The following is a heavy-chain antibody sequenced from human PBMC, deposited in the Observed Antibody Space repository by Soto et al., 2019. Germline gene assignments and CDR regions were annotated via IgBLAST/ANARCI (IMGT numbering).Heavy chain of an antibody. Sequence: QVQLVQSGAEVKKPGASVKVSCKASGYTFTSYGISWVRQAPGQGLEWMGWISAYNGNTNYAQKLQGRVTMTTDTSMSTAYMELRSLRSDDTAVYYCARVGHIVVVPAAEHHYKRYYYYYGMDVWGQGTTVTVSS. J-gene: IGHJ6*02. CDR3: ARVGHIVVVPAAEHHYKRYYYYYGMDV. V-gene: IGHV1-18*01. CDR2: ISAYNGNT. CDR1: GYTFTSYG. D-gene: IGHD2-2*01.